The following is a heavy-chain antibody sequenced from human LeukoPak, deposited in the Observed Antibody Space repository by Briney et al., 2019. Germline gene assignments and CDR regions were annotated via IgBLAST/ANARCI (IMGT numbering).Heavy chain of an antibody. J-gene: IGHJ3*02. CDR1: GFTFSTYT. CDR3: AREGVDAFDI. CDR2: VSDSSDV. Sequence: GGSLRLSCAASGFTFSTYTMNWVRQAPGKGLEWVTTVSDSSDVHYSDSVKGRFTISRDNARNSLYLQMHSLRAEDTAVYYCAREGVDAFDIWGQGTMVTVSS. D-gene: IGHD3-10*01. V-gene: IGHV3-69-1*01.